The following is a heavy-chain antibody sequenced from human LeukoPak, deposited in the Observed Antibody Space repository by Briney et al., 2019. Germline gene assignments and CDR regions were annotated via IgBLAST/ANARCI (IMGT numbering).Heavy chain of an antibody. CDR1: GYTFTTYG. CDR3: ARGTAVTREFHQ. J-gene: IGHJ4*02. V-gene: IGHV1-18*04. CDR2: ISENKGNT. Sequence: ASVKVSCKASGYTFTTYGINWVRQAPGQGLEWMGWISENKGNTNHAQRFQGRVTMTTDTSTNTAYMELRSLRSDDTAVYYCARGTAVTREFHQWGQGTLVIVSS. D-gene: IGHD6-19*01.